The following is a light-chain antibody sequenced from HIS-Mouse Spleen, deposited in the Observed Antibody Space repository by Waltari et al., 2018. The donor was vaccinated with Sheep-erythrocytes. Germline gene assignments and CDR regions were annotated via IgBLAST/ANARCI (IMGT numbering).Light chain of an antibody. V-gene: IGLV2-23*01. J-gene: IGLJ3*02. CDR2: EGS. Sequence: QSALTQPASVSGSPGQSITISCTGTSSDVGSYNLVPWYQQHPGKAPKLMIYEGSKRPSGVSNRFSGSKSGNTASLTISGRQAEDEADYYCCSYAGSSTPWVFGGGTKLTVL. CDR3: CSYAGSSTPWV. CDR1: SSDVGSYNL.